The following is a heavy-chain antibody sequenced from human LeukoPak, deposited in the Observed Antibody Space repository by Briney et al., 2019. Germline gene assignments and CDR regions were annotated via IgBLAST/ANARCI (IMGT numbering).Heavy chain of an antibody. V-gene: IGHV4-39*01. Sequence: PGGSLRLSCAASGFTFSSYAMSWVRQPPGKGLEWIGTIYYSGSTYYNPSLRSRLTISADTSKNQFSLKLTSVTAADTAVYYCARSDFYAFDNWGQGTLVTVSS. D-gene: IGHD2/OR15-2a*01. CDR3: ARSDFYAFDN. CDR1: GFTFSSYA. CDR2: IYYSGST. J-gene: IGHJ4*02.